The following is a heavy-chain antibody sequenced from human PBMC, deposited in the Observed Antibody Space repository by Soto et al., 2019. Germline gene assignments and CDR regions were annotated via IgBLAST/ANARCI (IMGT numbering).Heavy chain of an antibody. V-gene: IGHV4-59*08. CDR2: IYYSGST. J-gene: IGHJ4*02. D-gene: IGHD1-1*01. CDR1: GGSISSYY. Sequence: SETLSLTCTVSGGSISSYYWSWIRQPPGKGLEWIGYIYYSGSTNYNPSLKSRVTISVDTSKNQFSLTLTSVTAADTAVYYCARTQNDGNFDYWGQGILVTVSS. CDR3: ARTQNDGNFDY.